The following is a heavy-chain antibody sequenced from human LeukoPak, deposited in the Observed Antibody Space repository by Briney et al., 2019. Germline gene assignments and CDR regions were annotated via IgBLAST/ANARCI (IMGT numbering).Heavy chain of an antibody. D-gene: IGHD3-16*01. CDR2: IYYSGST. CDR1: GGSISSGGYY. Sequence: SETLSLTCTVSGGSISSGGYYWSWIRQHPGKGLEWIGYIYYSGSTYYNPSLKSRVTISVDTSKNQFSLKLSSVTAADTAVYYCARGRGDSAGAFDIWGQGTMVTVSS. J-gene: IGHJ3*02. CDR3: ARGRGDSAGAFDI. V-gene: IGHV4-31*03.